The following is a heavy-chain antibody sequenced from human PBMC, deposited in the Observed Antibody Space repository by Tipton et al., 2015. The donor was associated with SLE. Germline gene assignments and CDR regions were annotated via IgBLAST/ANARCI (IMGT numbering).Heavy chain of an antibody. D-gene: IGHD6-13*01. V-gene: IGHV4-61*01. CDR3: ATKGEQQLVRDWYFDL. J-gene: IGHJ2*01. Sequence: TLSLTCTVSGGSVSSGSYYWSWIRQPPGKGLEWIGYIYYSGSTNYNPSLKSRVTISVDTSKNHFSLQLSSVTAADTAVYYCATKGEQQLVRDWYFDLWGRGTLVTVSS. CDR2: IYYSGST. CDR1: GGSVSSGSYY.